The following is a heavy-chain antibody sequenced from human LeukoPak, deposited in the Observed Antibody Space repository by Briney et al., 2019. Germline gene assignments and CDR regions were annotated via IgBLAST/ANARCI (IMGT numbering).Heavy chain of an antibody. Sequence: PGGSLRLSCTASGFTFSGYSMNWVRQAPGKGLEWVSSISSSSSYIYYADSVKGRFTISRDNAKNSLYLQMNSLRAEDTAVYYCARVAAAEHYFDYWGQGTLVTVSS. J-gene: IGHJ4*02. V-gene: IGHV3-21*01. CDR1: GFTFSGYS. D-gene: IGHD6-13*01. CDR3: ARVAAAEHYFDY. CDR2: ISSSSSYI.